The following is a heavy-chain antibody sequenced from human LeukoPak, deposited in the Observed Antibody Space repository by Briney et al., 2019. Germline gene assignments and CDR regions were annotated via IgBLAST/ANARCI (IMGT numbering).Heavy chain of an antibody. CDR3: ARVDYDVYYGSGIYDY. CDR2: INPNSGGT. CDR1: GYTFTGYY. J-gene: IGHJ4*02. D-gene: IGHD3-10*01. V-gene: IGHV1-2*02. Sequence: ASVKVSCKASGYTFTGYYMHWVRQAPGQGLEWMGWINPNSGGTNYAQKFQGRVTMTRDTSISTAYIELSRLRSDDTAVYYCARVDYDVYYGSGIYDYWGQGTLVAVSS.